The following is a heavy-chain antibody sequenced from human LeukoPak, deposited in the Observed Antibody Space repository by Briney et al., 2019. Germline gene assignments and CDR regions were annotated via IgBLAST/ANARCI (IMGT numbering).Heavy chain of an antibody. Sequence: GASVKVSCKASGGTFTSHAISWVRQAPGQGLGWMGWISAYNGNTNYAQKLQGRVTMTTDTSTSTAYMELRSLRSDDTAVYYCAFSIAAAGRDAFDIWGQGTMVTVSS. CDR3: AFSIAAAGRDAFDI. D-gene: IGHD6-13*01. CDR1: GGTFTSHA. V-gene: IGHV1-18*01. J-gene: IGHJ3*02. CDR2: ISAYNGNT.